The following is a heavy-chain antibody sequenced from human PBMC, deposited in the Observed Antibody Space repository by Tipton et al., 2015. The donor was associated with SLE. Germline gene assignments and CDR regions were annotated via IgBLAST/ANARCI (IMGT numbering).Heavy chain of an antibody. CDR2: TDTSGRTT. Sequence: SLRLSCAASGFTFSDYYMSWIRQAPGKGLEWVSYTDTSGRTTFYPDSVKGRFTVSRDNARNSLYLQLNSLRAEDTALYYCAKDKAGVGAFDIWGQGTMVTVSS. D-gene: IGHD6-19*01. CDR3: AKDKAGVGAFDI. V-gene: IGHV3-11*01. J-gene: IGHJ3*02. CDR1: GFTFSDYY.